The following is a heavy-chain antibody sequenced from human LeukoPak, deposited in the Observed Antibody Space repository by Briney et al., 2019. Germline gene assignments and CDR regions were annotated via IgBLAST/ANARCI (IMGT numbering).Heavy chain of an antibody. D-gene: IGHD1-1*01. CDR2: ITGSSDST. CDR3: AKGSSNSRPYYFDY. Sequence: PGGSLRLSCAASGFTFSNYVMSWVRQAPGKGLEWVSAITGSSDSTYYADSVKARFTSSRDNSKSTLFLQMNSLRAEDTAIYYCAKGSSNSRPYYFDYWGQGTLATVSS. V-gene: IGHV3-23*01. CDR1: GFTFSNYV. J-gene: IGHJ4*02.